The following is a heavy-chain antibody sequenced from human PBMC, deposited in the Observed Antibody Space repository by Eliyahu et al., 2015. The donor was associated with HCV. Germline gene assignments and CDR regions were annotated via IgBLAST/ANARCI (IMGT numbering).Heavy chain of an antibody. J-gene: IGHJ5*02. CDR3: ARPRLPGGNWFDP. Sequence: EVQLVESGGGLVQPXGSLRLSCAASGFTFSSYEMNWVRQAPGKGLEWVSYISSSGSTIYYADSVKGRFTISRDNAKNSLYLQMNSLRAEDTAVYYCARPRLPGGNWFDPWGQGTLVTVSS. CDR2: ISSSGSTI. D-gene: IGHD4-11*01. CDR1: GFTFSSYE. V-gene: IGHV3-48*03.